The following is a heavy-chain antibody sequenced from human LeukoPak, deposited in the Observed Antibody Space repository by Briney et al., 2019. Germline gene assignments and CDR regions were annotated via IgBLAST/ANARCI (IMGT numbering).Heavy chain of an antibody. CDR3: ARVDRKLWFGEGLYSDY. CDR1: GGTFSSYA. D-gene: IGHD3-10*01. Sequence: SVKVSCKASGGTFSSYAISWVRQAPGQGLEWMGRIIPILGIANYAQKFQGRVTITADKSTSTAYMELSSLRSEDTAVYYCARVDRKLWFGEGLYSDYWGQGTLVTVSS. CDR2: IIPILGIA. J-gene: IGHJ4*02. V-gene: IGHV1-69*04.